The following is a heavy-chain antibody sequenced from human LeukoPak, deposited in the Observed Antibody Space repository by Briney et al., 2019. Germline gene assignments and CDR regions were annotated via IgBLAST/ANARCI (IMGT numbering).Heavy chain of an antibody. Sequence: ASVKVSCKTSGYSFILYGISWVRQAPGQGPEWMGWISTSTGDTKYTQKFQGRVTMTRDMSTSTVYMELSSLRSEDTAVYYCAREGGYSYGNWFDPWGQGTLVTVSS. CDR3: AREGGYSYGNWFDP. J-gene: IGHJ5*02. D-gene: IGHD5-18*01. CDR2: ISTSTGDT. CDR1: GYSFILYG. V-gene: IGHV1-18*01.